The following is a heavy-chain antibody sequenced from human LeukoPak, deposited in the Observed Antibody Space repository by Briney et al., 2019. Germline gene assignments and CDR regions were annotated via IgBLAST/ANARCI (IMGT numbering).Heavy chain of an antibody. CDR3: TRDLMDYDVSTGLHHYYMDV. CDR2: IKQDGSEK. J-gene: IGHJ6*02. CDR1: GFTFSSYS. Sequence: GGSLRLSCAASGFTFSSYSMNWVRQAPGKGLEWVANIKQDGSEKYYMDSVRGRFTISRDNAKNTLYMQMNTLRVEDTAVYYCTRDLMDYDVSTGLHHYYMDVWGQGTTVTVSS. V-gene: IGHV3-7*01. D-gene: IGHD3-9*01.